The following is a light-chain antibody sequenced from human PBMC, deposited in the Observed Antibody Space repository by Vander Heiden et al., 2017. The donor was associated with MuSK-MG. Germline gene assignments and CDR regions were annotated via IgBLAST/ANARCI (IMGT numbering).Light chain of an antibody. CDR3: QAWDSSTMV. CDR2: QDS. J-gene: IGLJ2*01. CDR1: KLGDKY. V-gene: IGLV3-1*01. Sequence: SYELTQPPSVSVSPGQQASITCSVDKLGDKYACWYQQKPGQSPVLVIYQDSKRPSGIPERFSGSNSGNTATLTISGTQAMDEADYYCQAWDSSTMVFGGGTKLTVL.